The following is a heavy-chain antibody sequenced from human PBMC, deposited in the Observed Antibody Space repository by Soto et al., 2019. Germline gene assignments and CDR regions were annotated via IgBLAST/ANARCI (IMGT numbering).Heavy chain of an antibody. CDR2: IYHSGST. CDR1: GGSISSGGYS. J-gene: IGHJ6*03. CDR3: ARGSRAARPLFYYYYYMAV. V-gene: IGHV4-30-2*01. D-gene: IGHD6-6*01. Sequence: SETLSLTCAVSGGSISSGGYSWSWIRQPPGKGLEWIGYIYHSGSTYYNPSLKSRVTISVDRSKNQFSLKLSSVTAADTAVYYCARGSRAARPLFYYYYYMAVWGKGTTVTVSS.